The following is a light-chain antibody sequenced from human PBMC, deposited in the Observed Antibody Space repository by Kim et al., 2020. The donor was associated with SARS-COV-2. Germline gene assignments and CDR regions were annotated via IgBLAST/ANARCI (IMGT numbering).Light chain of an antibody. J-gene: IGKJ5*01. CDR3: QKYNSAPLT. CDR2: AAS. Sequence: ASVGDRVTITCRASQGISNYLAEYQQKPGKVPKLLIYAASTLQSGVPSRFSGSGSGTDFTLTISGLQPEDVATYYCQKYNSAPLTFGQGTRLEIK. CDR1: QGISNY. V-gene: IGKV1-27*01.